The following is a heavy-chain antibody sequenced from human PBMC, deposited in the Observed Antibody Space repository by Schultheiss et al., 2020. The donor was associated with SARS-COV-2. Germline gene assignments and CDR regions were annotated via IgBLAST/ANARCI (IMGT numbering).Heavy chain of an antibody. CDR2: IYPGDSDT. Sequence: GGSLRLSCKGSGYSFTSYWIGWVRQMPGKGLEWMGIIYPGDSDTRYSPSFQGQVTISADKSISTAYLQWSSLKASDTAMYYCARRGLYGDYDGSAFDIWGQGTMVTVSS. V-gene: IGHV5-51*01. CDR3: ARRGLYGDYDGSAFDI. CDR1: GYSFTSYW. J-gene: IGHJ3*02. D-gene: IGHD4-17*01.